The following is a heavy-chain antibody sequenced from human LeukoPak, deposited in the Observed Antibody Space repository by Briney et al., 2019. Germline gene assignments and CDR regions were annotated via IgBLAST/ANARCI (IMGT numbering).Heavy chain of an antibody. Sequence: GGSLRLSCAASGLTFGSYAMSWVRQAPGKGLEWVSSISASGGTIYYADSVKGRFTISRDNSKNTLFRQMKSLRVEHTAIYYCAKGANSDTRYYFDYWGQGTLVTVSS. D-gene: IGHD1-26*01. CDR1: GLTFGSYA. CDR3: AKGANSDTRYYFDY. J-gene: IGHJ4*02. CDR2: ISASGGTI. V-gene: IGHV3-23*01.